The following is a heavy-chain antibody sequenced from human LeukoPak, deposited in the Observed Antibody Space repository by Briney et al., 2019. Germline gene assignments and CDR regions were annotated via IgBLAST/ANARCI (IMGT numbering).Heavy chain of an antibody. J-gene: IGHJ4*02. Sequence: ASVKVSCKASGYTFTNYYIHWLRQAPGQGLEWMGIINPGGAPTTYAQKFQARLIMTRDTSTSTVNMEVSGLTSDDTAVYYCAGEKKDTYFFDYWGQGSLVIVSS. CDR3: AGEKKDTYFFDY. CDR1: GYTFTNYY. V-gene: IGHV1-46*01. CDR2: INPGGAPT. D-gene: IGHD2-15*01.